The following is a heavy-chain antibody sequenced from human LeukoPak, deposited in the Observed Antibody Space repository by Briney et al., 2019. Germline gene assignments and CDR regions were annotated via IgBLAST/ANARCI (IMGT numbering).Heavy chain of an antibody. Sequence: SETLSLTCTVSGGSISSYYWSWIRQPAGKGLEWIGRIYTSGSTNYNPSLKSRVTMPVDTSKNQFSLKLSSVTAADTAVYYCARSIYYYDSSGYYRDAFDIWGQGTMVTVSS. D-gene: IGHD3-22*01. V-gene: IGHV4-4*07. CDR3: ARSIYYYDSSGYYRDAFDI. J-gene: IGHJ3*02. CDR1: GGSISSYY. CDR2: IYTSGST.